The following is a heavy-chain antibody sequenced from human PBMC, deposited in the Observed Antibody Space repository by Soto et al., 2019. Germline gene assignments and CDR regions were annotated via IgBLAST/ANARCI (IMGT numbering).Heavy chain of an antibody. CDR1: DGSISSYY. J-gene: IGHJ6*02. CDR2: IYYSGST. CDR3: ARDIMGTNYYYYGMDV. D-gene: IGHD2-8*01. Sequence: SETLCLTCTVSDGSISSYYWRWIRQPPGKGLEWIGYIYYSGSTNYNPSLKSRVTISVDTSKNQFSLKLSSVTAADTAVYYCARDIMGTNYYYYGMDVWGQGTTVTVSS. V-gene: IGHV4-59*01.